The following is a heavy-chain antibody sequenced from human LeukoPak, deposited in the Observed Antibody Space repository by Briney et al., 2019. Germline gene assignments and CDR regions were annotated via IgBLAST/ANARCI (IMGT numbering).Heavy chain of an antibody. V-gene: IGHV6-1*01. D-gene: IGHD5-12*01. Sequence: SQTLSRTCAISGGSVSSNSVAWNWVRQSPSRGLEWLGRTFYRSKWSYDYAVSVKSRLTISPDTSKNQFSLQPNSVTPEDTAVYFCARAFRGYTGYDAFDIWGQGTMVTVSS. CDR2: TFYRSKWSY. CDR3: ARAFRGYTGYDAFDI. J-gene: IGHJ3*02. CDR1: GGSVSSNSVA.